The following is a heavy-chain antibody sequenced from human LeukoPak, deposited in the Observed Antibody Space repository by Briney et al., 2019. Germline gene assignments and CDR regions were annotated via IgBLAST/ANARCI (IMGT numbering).Heavy chain of an antibody. CDR1: GYTFTGYY. D-gene: IGHD3-22*01. V-gene: IGHV1-2*02. J-gene: IGHJ4*02. CDR2: INPNSGGT. Sequence: ASVKVSCKASGYTFTGYYMHWERQAPGQGLEWMGWINPNSGGTNYAQKFQGRVTMTRDTSISTAYMELSRLRSDDTAVYYCASPLSYYDSSGYDYWGQGTLVTVSS. CDR3: ASPLSYYDSSGYDY.